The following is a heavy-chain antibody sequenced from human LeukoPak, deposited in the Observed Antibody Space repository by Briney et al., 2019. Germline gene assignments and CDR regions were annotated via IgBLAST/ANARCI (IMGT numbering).Heavy chain of an antibody. J-gene: IGHJ4*02. CDR1: GGSISSGGYY. V-gene: IGHV4-61*09. D-gene: IGHD3-10*01. Sequence: SQTLSLTCTVSGGSISSGGYYWSWIRQPPGKGLEWIGHIYYSGSTHYNPSLKSRVTISVDTSKNQFSLKLSSVTAADTAVYYCARHVGNSGSGSYLTYFDYWGQGTLVTVSS. CDR2: IYYSGST. CDR3: ARHVGNSGSGSYLTYFDY.